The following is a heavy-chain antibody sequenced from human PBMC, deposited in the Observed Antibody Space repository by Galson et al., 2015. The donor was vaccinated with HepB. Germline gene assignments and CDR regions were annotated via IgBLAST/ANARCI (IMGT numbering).Heavy chain of an antibody. V-gene: IGHV3-23*01. D-gene: IGHD3-10*01. CDR2: ISNSGGST. CDR3: AKKDTVVRGVIITHNWFDP. J-gene: IGHJ5*02. CDR1: GFTFSSYA. Sequence: CAASGFTFSSYAMSWVRQAPGKGLEWVSGISNSGGSTYYADSVKGRFTISRDNSKNTLYLQMNSLRAEDTAVYYCAKKDTVVRGVIITHNWFDPWGQGTLVTVSS.